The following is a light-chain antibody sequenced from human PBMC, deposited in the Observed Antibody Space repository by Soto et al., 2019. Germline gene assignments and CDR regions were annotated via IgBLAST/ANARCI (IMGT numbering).Light chain of an antibody. Sequence: QSALTQPPSASGSPGQSVTISCTGTSSDVGTYNYVSWYQQHPGKAPKDMIYEVSKRPSGVPDRFSGSKSGNTASLTVSGLQAEDEADYYCSSYAGSNNLVVFGGGTKLTVL. CDR1: SSDVGTYNY. J-gene: IGLJ2*01. V-gene: IGLV2-8*01. CDR3: SSYAGSNNLVV. CDR2: EVS.